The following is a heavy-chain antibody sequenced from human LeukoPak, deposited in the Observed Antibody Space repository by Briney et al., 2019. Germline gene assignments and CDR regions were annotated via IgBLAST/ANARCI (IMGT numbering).Heavy chain of an antibody. D-gene: IGHD4-11*01. CDR3: AKANSNSPPLDY. J-gene: IGHJ4*02. CDR1: GFTFSTYG. Sequence: GGSLRLSCAASGFTFSTYGIHWVRQAPGKGLEGVAVISYDGSDKYYADSVKGRFTISRDNSKNTVYLQMNSLRVEDTAVYYCAKANSNSPPLDYWGQGTLVTVSS. CDR2: ISYDGSDK. V-gene: IGHV3-30*18.